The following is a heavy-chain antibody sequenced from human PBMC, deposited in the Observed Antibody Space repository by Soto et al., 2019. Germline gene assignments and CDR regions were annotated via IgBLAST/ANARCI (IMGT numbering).Heavy chain of an antibody. D-gene: IGHD4-17*01. CDR3: ARVSTVTKLDY. V-gene: IGHV4-39*01. Sequence: SETLSLTCTVSGGSVSSSSYYWGWIRQPPGKGLGWIGCIYYSGSTYYSPSLKSRVTITVDTSKNQLSLNLSSVTAADTAVYYCARVSTVTKLDYWGHGMLVTVSS. J-gene: IGHJ4*01. CDR1: GGSVSSSSYY. CDR2: IYYSGST.